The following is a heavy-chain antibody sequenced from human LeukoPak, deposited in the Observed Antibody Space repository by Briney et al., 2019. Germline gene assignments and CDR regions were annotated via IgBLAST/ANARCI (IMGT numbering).Heavy chain of an antibody. Sequence: SETLSLTCTVSGVSISSYYWGWIRQAPGKGLEWVGYIYYSGSTSTKHSVTSRVTISADTTNDQFSLKLISVNAPDTGVYYCARDRGEAVAGRVGNAFDIWGQGTMVTVSS. V-gene: IGHV4-59*01. CDR2: IYYSGST. CDR3: ARDRGEAVAGRVGNAFDI. D-gene: IGHD6-19*01. CDR1: GVSISSYY. J-gene: IGHJ3*02.